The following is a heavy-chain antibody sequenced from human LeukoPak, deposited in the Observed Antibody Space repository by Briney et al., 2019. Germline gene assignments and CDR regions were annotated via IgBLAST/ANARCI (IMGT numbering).Heavy chain of an antibody. CDR2: IYYSGST. CDR1: GDSISSSSYY. CDR3: ARRGSSSRINWFDP. D-gene: IGHD6-13*01. V-gene: IGHV4-39*01. Sequence: SETLSLTCTVSGDSISSSSYYWGWIRQPPGKGLEWIGSIYYSGSTYYNPSLKSRVTISVDTSKNQFSLKLSSVTAADTAVYYCARRGSSSRINWFDPWGQGTLVTVSS. J-gene: IGHJ5*02.